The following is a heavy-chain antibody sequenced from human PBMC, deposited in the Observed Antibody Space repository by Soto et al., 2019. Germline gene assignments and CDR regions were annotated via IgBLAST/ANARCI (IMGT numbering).Heavy chain of an antibody. CDR3: ARDPGYCSSTSCYTGNYYYYGMDV. Sequence: PGGSRRLSCGASGFTFSSYGMHGVREAPGKGLEWVAVIWYDGSNKYYADSVKGRFTISRDNSKNTLYLQMNSLRAEDTAVYYCARDPGYCSSTSCYTGNYYYYGMDVWGQGTTVTVSS. CDR1: GFTFSSYG. CDR2: IWYDGSNK. V-gene: IGHV3-33*01. J-gene: IGHJ6*02. D-gene: IGHD2-2*02.